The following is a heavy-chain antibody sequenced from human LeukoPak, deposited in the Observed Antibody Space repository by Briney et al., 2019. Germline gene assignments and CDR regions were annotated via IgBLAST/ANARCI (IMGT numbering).Heavy chain of an antibody. V-gene: IGHV1-2*02. CDR3: AREIGRGIAVAGGDFDY. CDR2: INPNSGGT. J-gene: IGHJ4*02. Sequence: ASVKVSCKASGYTFTGYYMHWVRQAPGQGLEWMGWINPNSGGTNYAQKLQGRVTMTTDTSTSTAYMELRSLRSDDTAVYYCAREIGRGIAVAGGDFDYWGQGTLVTVSS. D-gene: IGHD6-19*01. CDR1: GYTFTGYY.